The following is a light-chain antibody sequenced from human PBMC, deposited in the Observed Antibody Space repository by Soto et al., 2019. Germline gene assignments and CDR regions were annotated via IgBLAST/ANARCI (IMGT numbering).Light chain of an antibody. Sequence: EIVMTQSPATLSLSPGERVTLSCRASQSINYNLAWYQQKPGQAPRLLIQGASTRATGIPVRFSGSGSGTEFTLTSSSLQSEYFAVYYCQQYKNWYTFGQGTKLEIK. CDR2: GAS. CDR1: QSINYN. V-gene: IGKV3-15*01. CDR3: QQYKNWYT. J-gene: IGKJ2*01.